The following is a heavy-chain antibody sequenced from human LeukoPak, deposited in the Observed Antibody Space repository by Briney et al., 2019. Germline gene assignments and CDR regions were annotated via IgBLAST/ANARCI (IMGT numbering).Heavy chain of an antibody. CDR2: ISYDGSNK. CDR3: AKSTIRGVIITSFDY. CDR1: GFTFSSYG. V-gene: IGHV3-30*18. D-gene: IGHD3-10*01. Sequence: GGSLRLSCAASGFTFSSYGMHWVRQAPGKGLEWVAVISYDGSNKYYADSVKGRFTISRDNSKNTLYLQMNSLRAEDTAVYYCAKSTIRGVIITSFDYWGQGTLVTVSS. J-gene: IGHJ4*02.